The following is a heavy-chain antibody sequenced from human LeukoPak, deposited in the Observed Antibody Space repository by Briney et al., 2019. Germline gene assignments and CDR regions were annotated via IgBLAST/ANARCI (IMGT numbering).Heavy chain of an antibody. V-gene: IGHV1-69*04. CDR1: GGTFSSYT. D-gene: IGHD3-9*01. Sequence: SVKVSCKASGGTFSSYTISWVRQAPGQGLEWMGRIIPILGIANYAQKFQGRVTITADKSTSTAYMELSSLRSEDTAVYYCARDRRGYDILTGYYGAEYFQHWGQGTLVTDSS. CDR3: ARDRRGYDILTGYYGAEYFQH. CDR2: IIPILGIA. J-gene: IGHJ1*01.